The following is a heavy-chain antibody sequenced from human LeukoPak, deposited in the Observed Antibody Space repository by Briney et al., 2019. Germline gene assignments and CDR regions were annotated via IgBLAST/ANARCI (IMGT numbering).Heavy chain of an antibody. D-gene: IGHD5/OR15-5a*01. J-gene: IGHJ4*02. V-gene: IGHV3-23*01. CDR3: ARDSVARPYYFDY. CDR1: GFTFSSYA. Sequence: GGSLRLSCAASGFTFSSYAMSWVRQAPGKGLEWVSAISGSGGSTYYADSVKGRFTISRDNSKNTLYLQMNSLRAEDTAVYYCARDSVARPYYFDYWGQGTLVTVSS. CDR2: ISGSGGST.